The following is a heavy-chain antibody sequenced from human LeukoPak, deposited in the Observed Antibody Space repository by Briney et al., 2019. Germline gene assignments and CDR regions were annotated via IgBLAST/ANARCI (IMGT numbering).Heavy chain of an antibody. CDR2: VNDRGT. J-gene: IGHJ4*02. V-gene: IGHV3-23*01. D-gene: IGHD5-12*01. CDR1: GFTFSNYA. Sequence: GGSLRLSCAASGFTFSNYAMSWVRQAPGKGLEWVSAVNDRGTYYADSVKGRFTISRDNSKNTLYLEMNSLRAEDTALYYCAKDEYSGYGSFDYRGQGILVTVSS. CDR3: AKDEYSGYGSFDY.